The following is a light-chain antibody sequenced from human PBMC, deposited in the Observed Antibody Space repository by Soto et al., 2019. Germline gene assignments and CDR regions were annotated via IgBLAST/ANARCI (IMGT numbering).Light chain of an antibody. CDR1: SSDVGGYKY. J-gene: IGLJ1*01. CDR2: DVS. CDR3: SSYTSSSTSLV. Sequence: QSVLTQPASVSGSPGQSITISCTGTSSDVGGYKYVSWYQQYPGKVPKLMIYDVSKRSSGVSNRFSGSKSGNTASLTISGLQAEDEADYYCSSYTSSSTSLVFGTGTKVTVL. V-gene: IGLV2-14*01.